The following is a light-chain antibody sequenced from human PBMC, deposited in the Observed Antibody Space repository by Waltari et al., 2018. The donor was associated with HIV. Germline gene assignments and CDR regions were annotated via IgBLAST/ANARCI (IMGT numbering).Light chain of an antibody. Sequence: QSALTQPPSVSGSPGQSVTISCTRTSSDIGSYDRVSWYQQPPGTAPKLMISEVNNRPSGVPDRFSGSKSGNTASLTISGLQAEVEADYFCSSYTINSTLVFGGGTKVTVL. CDR2: EVN. CDR3: SSYTINSTLV. V-gene: IGLV2-18*02. CDR1: SSDIGSYDR. J-gene: IGLJ2*01.